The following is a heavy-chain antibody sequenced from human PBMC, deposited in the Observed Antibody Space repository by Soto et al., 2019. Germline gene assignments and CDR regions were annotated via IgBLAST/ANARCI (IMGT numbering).Heavy chain of an antibody. CDR2: IYYDGSDE. CDR1: GFTFSNYG. J-gene: IGHJ4*02. D-gene: IGHD5-12*01. Sequence: QVQLVESGGGVVQPGRSLRLSCAASGFTFSNYGMHWVRQAPGKGLEWVAVIYYDGSDEYYADSVKGRFTISRDNSKNTLYLQMNSLRAEDTAVYYCARARGVGRDGYNLDVFDYWGQGSLVTVSS. V-gene: IGHV3-33*01. CDR3: ARARGVGRDGYNLDVFDY.